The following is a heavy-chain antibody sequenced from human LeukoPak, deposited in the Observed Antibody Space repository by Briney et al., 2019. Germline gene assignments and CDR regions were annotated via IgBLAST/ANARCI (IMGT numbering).Heavy chain of an antibody. CDR3: ARPVTGDDAFDI. J-gene: IGHJ3*02. V-gene: IGHV4-59*08. D-gene: IGHD7-27*01. CDR1: GGSISSYY. Sequence: PSETLSLTCTVSGGSISSYYWSWIRQPPGKGLEWIGYIYYSGSTNYNPSLKSRVTISVDTSKNQFPLKLSSVTAADTAVYYCARPVTGDDAFDIWGQGTMVTVSS. CDR2: IYYSGST.